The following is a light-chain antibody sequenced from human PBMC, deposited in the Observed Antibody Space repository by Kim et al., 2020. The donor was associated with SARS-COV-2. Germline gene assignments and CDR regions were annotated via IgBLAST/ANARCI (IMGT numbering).Light chain of an antibody. Sequence: QPVLTQSSSASASLGSSVHLTCTLSSRHSSYIIAWHQQQPGKAPRYLMKLEESGTYNKGSGVPDRFSGSSSGADRYLTISNVQSEDEADYYCETWDTNARMFGGGTQLTVL. CDR2: LEESGTY. V-gene: IGLV4-60*03. CDR3: ETWDTNARM. J-gene: IGLJ3*02. CDR1: SRHSSYI.